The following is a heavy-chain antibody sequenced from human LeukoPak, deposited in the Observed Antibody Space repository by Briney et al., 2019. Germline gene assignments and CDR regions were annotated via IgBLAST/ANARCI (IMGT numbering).Heavy chain of an antibody. CDR1: GGSISSYY. Sequence: NPSETLSLTCTVSGGSISSYYWSWIRQPPGKGLEWIGYIYYSGSTNYNPSLESRVTISVDTSNNQFSLKLSSVTAADTAVYYCARSGSKVMTAINFWGQGTLVTVSS. V-gene: IGHV4-59*01. CDR2: IYYSGST. J-gene: IGHJ4*02. D-gene: IGHD2-21*02. CDR3: ARSGSKVMTAINF.